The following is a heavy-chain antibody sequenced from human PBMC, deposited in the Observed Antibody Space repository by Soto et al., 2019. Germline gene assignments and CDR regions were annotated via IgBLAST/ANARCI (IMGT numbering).Heavy chain of an antibody. V-gene: IGHV3-30-3*01. CDR3: ARDAFPYSRSPYYDH. D-gene: IGHD4-4*01. CDR1: GFTFSSYA. CDR2: ISYTGANK. J-gene: IGHJ4*02. Sequence: QVRLVESGGGAVQPGDSLRLSCDASGFTFSSYALHWVRQAPGKGLEWVAFISYTGANKYYADSVKGRFTFSRDNSKNIASLQINSLKPEDSAVYYLARDAFPYSRSPYYDHWGQGPLVTVSS.